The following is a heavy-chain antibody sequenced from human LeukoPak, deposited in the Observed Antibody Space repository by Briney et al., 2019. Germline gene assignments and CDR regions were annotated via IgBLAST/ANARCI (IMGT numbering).Heavy chain of an antibody. V-gene: IGHV3-30*18. CDR1: GFTFSTYG. Sequence: PGRSLRLPCSASGFTFSTYGLHWVRQAPGKGLEWVAVISYDGGNKYYADSVRGRFSISRDNSKNSLYLQMNSLRAEDTAVYFCAKEARGFSSGWYYFDQWGQGTLVTVSS. CDR2: ISYDGGNK. D-gene: IGHD6-19*01. J-gene: IGHJ4*02. CDR3: AKEARGFSSGWYYFDQ.